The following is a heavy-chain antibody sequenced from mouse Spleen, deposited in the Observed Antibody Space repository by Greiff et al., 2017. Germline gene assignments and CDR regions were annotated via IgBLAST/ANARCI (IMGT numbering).Heavy chain of an antibody. CDR3: ARMDELGRMAAY. J-gene: IGHJ3*01. Sequence: VQLQESGAELARPGASVKLSCKASGYTFTSYGISWVKQRTGQGLEWIGEIYPRSGNTYYNEKFKGKATLTADKSSSTAYMELRSLTSEDSAVYFCARMDELGRMAAYWGQGTLVTVSA. D-gene: IGHD4-1*01. CDR2: IYPRSGNT. V-gene: IGHV1-81*01. CDR1: GYTFTSYG.